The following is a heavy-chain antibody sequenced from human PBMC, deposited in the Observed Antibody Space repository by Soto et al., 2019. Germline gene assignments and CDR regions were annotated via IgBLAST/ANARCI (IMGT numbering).Heavy chain of an antibody. Sequence: PSDTLSLTCTFSCGSISPYHSSSFPQPSRKGVDWIAFIFYSGSTNYNPSLKSRVTISVYTSQNQFSLKLTSVTAADTAVYYCARYSSQNFDWLEYWGQGTLVTVS. J-gene: IGHJ4*02. V-gene: IGHV4-59*08. D-gene: IGHD3-9*01. CDR1: CGSISPYH. CDR3: ARYSSQNFDWLEY. CDR2: IFYSGST.